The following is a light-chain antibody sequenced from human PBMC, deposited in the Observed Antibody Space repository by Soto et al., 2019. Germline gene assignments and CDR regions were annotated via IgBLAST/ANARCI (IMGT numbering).Light chain of an antibody. CDR1: SSDVGGYNY. CDR3: SSYTSSSPYV. J-gene: IGLJ1*01. V-gene: IGLV2-14*01. Sequence: SALTQPASVSGSPGQSITISCTGTSSDVGGYNYVSWYQQHPGKAPKLMIYDVINRPSGVSNRFSGSKSGNTASLTISGLQAEDEADYYCSSYTSSSPYVFGTGTKLTVL. CDR2: DVI.